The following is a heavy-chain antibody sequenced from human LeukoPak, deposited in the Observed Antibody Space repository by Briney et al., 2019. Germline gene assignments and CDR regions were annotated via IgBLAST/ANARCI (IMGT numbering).Heavy chain of an antibody. CDR3: ARLMAGKVGAPFQI. J-gene: IGHJ3*02. D-gene: IGHD1-26*01. CDR2: IYSRGTT. Sequence: SETLSLTCTVSGGSISNYYWSWIRQPPGKGLEWVGYIYSRGTTNYNPSLKSRVILSIDMSKNQFSLRLNSVTATDTAVYYCARLMAGKVGAPFQIWGQGTMVTVSS. V-gene: IGHV4-4*09. CDR1: GGSISNYY.